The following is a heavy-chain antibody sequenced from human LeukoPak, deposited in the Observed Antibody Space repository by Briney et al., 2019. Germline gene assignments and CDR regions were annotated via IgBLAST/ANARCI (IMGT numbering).Heavy chain of an antibody. V-gene: IGHV1-18*04. CDR2: ISAYNGNT. Sequence: ASVTVSFKASGYTFTSYGISWVRQAPGQGLEWMGWISAYNGNTNYAQKLQGRVTITTDTSTSTAYIELRSLRSDDTAVYYCARPASGYSPALGLDYWGQGTLVTVSS. CDR1: GYTFTSYG. J-gene: IGHJ4*02. CDR3: ARPASGYSPALGLDY. D-gene: IGHD5-18*01.